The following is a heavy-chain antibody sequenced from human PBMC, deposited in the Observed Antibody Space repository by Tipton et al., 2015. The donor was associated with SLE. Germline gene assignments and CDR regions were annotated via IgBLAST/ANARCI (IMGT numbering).Heavy chain of an antibody. Sequence: TLSLTCTVSGGSISSHCWSWIRQPPGKGLEWIGYIYYSGSTNYNPSLKSRVTISVDTSKNQFSLKLSSVTAADTAVYYCASVNYGGYWGQGTLVTVSS. CDR3: ASVNYGGY. CDR2: IYYSGST. CDR1: GGSISSHC. J-gene: IGHJ4*02. D-gene: IGHD1-7*01. V-gene: IGHV4-59*11.